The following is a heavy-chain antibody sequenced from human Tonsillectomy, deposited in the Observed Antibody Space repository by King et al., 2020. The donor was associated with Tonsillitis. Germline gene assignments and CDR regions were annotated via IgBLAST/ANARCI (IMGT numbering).Heavy chain of an antibody. D-gene: IGHD3-10*01. CDR2: ISFDGTNI. J-gene: IGHJ4*02. CDR1: GFTFSNYA. V-gene: IGHV3-30-3*01. CDR3: ARQREVYGSGSYALAY. Sequence: VQLVESGGGVVQPGRSLRLSCAASGFTFSNYAMHWVRQAAGMGLEWLALISFDGTNIYDADSVKGRFTISRDNSKNTLYLNMNSLRGDDTAVYYCARQREVYGSGSYALAYWGQGTLVTVSS.